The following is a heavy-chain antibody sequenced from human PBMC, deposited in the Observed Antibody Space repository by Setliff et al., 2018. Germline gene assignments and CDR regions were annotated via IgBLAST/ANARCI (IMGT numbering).Heavy chain of an antibody. CDR2: IYYTGST. CDR3: ARDMGQPYYFES. Sequence: TSETLSLTCTVSGGSISSSSHYWGWIRQPPGKGLEWIGSIYYTGSTYYNPSLKSRVTMSVDTSKRQFSLKLGSATAADTAVYYCARDMGQPYYFESWGLGTLVTVS. J-gene: IGHJ4*02. CDR1: GGSISSSSHY. V-gene: IGHV4-39*07. D-gene: IGHD1-1*01.